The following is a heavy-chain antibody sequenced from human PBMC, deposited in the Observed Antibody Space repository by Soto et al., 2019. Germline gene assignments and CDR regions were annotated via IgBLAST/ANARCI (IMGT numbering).Heavy chain of an antibody. CDR2: INPSGGST. Sequence: ASVKVSCKASGYTFTSYCMHWVRQAPGQGLEWMGIINPSGGSTSYAQKFQGRVTMTRDTSTSTVYMELSSLRSEDTAVYYCAREGYCSGGSCYFMDYWGQGTLVTVSS. CDR1: GYTFTSYC. D-gene: IGHD2-15*01. J-gene: IGHJ4*02. CDR3: AREGYCSGGSCYFMDY. V-gene: IGHV1-46*03.